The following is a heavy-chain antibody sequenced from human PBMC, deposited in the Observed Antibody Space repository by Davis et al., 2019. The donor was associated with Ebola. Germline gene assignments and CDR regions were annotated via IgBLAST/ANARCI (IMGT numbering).Heavy chain of an antibody. CDR3: ARERLLGYYDILTGPSYFDY. D-gene: IGHD3-9*01. Sequence: GGSLRLSCAASEFTFSGYAMSWVRQAPGKGLEWVANIKQDGSEKYYVDSVKGRFTISRDNAKNSLYLQMNSLRAEDTAVYYCARERLLGYYDILTGPSYFDYWGQGTLVTVSS. CDR2: IKQDGSEK. J-gene: IGHJ4*02. CDR1: EFTFSGYA. V-gene: IGHV3-7*03.